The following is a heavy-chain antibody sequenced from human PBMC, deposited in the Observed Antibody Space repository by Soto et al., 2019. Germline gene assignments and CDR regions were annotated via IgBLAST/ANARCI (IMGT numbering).Heavy chain of an antibody. V-gene: IGHV4-59*01. J-gene: IGHJ5*02. Sequence: SETLSLTCTVSGGYSSGYYCSWIRQPPGKGLECIGYIYYSGSTNYNPSLKSRVTISVDTSKNQFSLKLNSVTAADTAVYYCARLGANAYCGGDCYLDPWGQGTLVTVSS. D-gene: IGHD2-21*02. CDR3: ARLGANAYCGGDCYLDP. CDR1: GGYSSGYY. CDR2: IYYSGST.